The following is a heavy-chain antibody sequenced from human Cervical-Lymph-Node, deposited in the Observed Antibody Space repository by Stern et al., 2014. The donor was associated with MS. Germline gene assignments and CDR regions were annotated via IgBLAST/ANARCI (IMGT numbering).Heavy chain of an antibody. Sequence: DQLVESGAEVKEPGASVKVSCKASGYTFTHYGIAWVRQAPGQGLDWMGGRSAFNGNINVAQEFQDRFAMTTDTSTNTAYMELRSLRSDDTAVYYCSRADEDFWRTYENFDSWGQGTLVTVSS. V-gene: IGHV1-18*04. J-gene: IGHJ4*02. D-gene: IGHD3-3*01. CDR3: SRADEDFWRTYENFDS. CDR1: GYTFTHYG. CDR2: RSAFNGNI.